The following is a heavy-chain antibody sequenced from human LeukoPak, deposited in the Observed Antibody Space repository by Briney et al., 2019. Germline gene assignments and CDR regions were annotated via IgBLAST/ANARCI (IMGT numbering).Heavy chain of an antibody. CDR3: AKDSPGSNCGGDCLCFGR. J-gene: IGHJ5*02. D-gene: IGHD2-21*01. Sequence: GGSLRLSCAASGFTFRSYGVQWVREARGKGLEGGAFIRYDGSNKYYADSVEGRFTNSRDNSKNTLYVEVNSQRARDTRVYFCAKDSPGSNCGGDCLCFGRWGQVTLVTFA. CDR1: GFTFRSYG. CDR2: IRYDGSNK. V-gene: IGHV3-30*02.